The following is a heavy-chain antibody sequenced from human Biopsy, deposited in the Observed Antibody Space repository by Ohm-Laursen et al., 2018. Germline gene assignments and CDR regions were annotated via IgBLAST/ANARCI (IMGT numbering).Heavy chain of an antibody. D-gene: IGHD3-16*01. CDR2: MNPNSGNT. V-gene: IGHV1-8*01. Sequence: ASVKVSCKASGYTFNTYDINWVRQSAGQGPEWMGWMNPNSGNTGFAQKFQGRITMTRSTSITTAYMELTNLRSEDTAVYYCAREGAFGDTDAYYGLDVWGLGTTVTVSS. CDR3: AREGAFGDTDAYYGLDV. CDR1: GYTFNTYD. J-gene: IGHJ6*02.